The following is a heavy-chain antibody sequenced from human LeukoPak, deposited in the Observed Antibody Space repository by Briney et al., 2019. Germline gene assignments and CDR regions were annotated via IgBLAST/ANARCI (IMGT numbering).Heavy chain of an antibody. CDR1: GFTFDDYG. CDR3: ARGGGRYYYDSSGYLGY. CDR2: INWNGGST. D-gene: IGHD3-22*01. V-gene: IGHV3-20*04. J-gene: IGHJ4*02. Sequence: GGSLRLSCAASGFTFDDYGMSWVRQAPGKGLEWVSGINWNGGSTGYADSVKGRFTISRDNAKNSLYLQMNSLRAEDTALYYCARGGGRYYYDSSGYLGYWGQGTLVTVSS.